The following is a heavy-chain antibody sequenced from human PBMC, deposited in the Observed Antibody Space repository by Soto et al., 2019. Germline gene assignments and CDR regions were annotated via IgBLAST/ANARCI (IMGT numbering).Heavy chain of an antibody. Sequence: QVQLQESGSGLVKPSQTLSLTCAVSGGSISSGGYSWSWIRQPPGKGLEWIGYIYHSGSTYYNLSLTSRVTISMDTSKNQFSLKLNSVTAADTAVYYCARGHDANNDWGQGTLVTVSS. CDR3: ARGHDANND. J-gene: IGHJ4*02. D-gene: IGHD2-8*01. CDR1: GGSISSGGYS. CDR2: IYHSGST. V-gene: IGHV4-30-2*01.